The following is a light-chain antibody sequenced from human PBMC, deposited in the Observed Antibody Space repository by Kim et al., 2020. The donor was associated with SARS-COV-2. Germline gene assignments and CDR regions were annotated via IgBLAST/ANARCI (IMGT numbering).Light chain of an antibody. Sequence: SPGERATLSCRASQSVSSSYLAWYQQKPGQAPRLLMYGASSRATGIPDRFSGRGSGTDFTLTISRLEPEDFAVYFCQQYGSSPGTFGQGTKVEIK. V-gene: IGKV3-20*01. CDR3: QQYGSSPGT. CDR1: QSVSSSY. J-gene: IGKJ1*01. CDR2: GAS.